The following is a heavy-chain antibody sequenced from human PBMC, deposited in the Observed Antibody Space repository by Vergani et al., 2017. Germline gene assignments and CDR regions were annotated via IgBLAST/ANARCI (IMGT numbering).Heavy chain of an antibody. V-gene: IGHV1-69*01. CDR3: ARGPSSSSDYYYCMDV. D-gene: IGHD6-6*01. J-gene: IGHJ6*03. CDR2: IIPIFGTA. Sequence: QVQLVQSGAEVKKPGSSVKVSCKASGGTFSSYAISWVRQAPGQGLEWMGGIIPIFGTANYEQKFQGRVTITAEESTSKAYMELSSLRSEDTAVYYCARGPSSSSDYYYCMDVWGKGTTVTVSS. CDR1: GGTFSSYA.